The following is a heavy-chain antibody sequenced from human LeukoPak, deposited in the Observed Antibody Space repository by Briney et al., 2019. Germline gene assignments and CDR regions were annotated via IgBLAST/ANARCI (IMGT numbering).Heavy chain of an antibody. J-gene: IGHJ6*03. V-gene: IGHV3-66*01. CDR2: IYSGGNT. CDR1: GFKFRAFT. Sequence: GGSLRLSCVGSGFKFRAFTMHWVRQAPGKGLEWVSVIYSGGNTYYADSVKDRFTISRDNSKNTLYLQMNSLRVEDTAVYYCASGSDVWGKGTTVTISS. CDR3: ASGSDV. D-gene: IGHD5-12*01.